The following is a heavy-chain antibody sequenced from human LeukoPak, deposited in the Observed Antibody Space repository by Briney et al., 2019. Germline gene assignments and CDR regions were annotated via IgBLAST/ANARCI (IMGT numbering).Heavy chain of an antibody. D-gene: IGHD3-22*01. CDR1: GGSISSGGYY. Sequence: PSETLSLTCTVSGGSISSGGYYWSWIRQHPGKGLEWIGYIYYSGSTYYNPSLKSRVTISVDTSKNQFSLKLSSVTAADTAVYHCARDVVINYYYGMDVWGQGTTVTVSS. CDR3: ARDVVINYYYGMDV. CDR2: IYYSGST. V-gene: IGHV4-31*03. J-gene: IGHJ6*02.